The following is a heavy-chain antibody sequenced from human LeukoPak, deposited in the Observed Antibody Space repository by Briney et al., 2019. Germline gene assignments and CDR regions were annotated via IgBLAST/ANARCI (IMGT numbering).Heavy chain of an antibody. CDR1: GGTLSSYA. D-gene: IGHD3-3*01. Sequence: GASVKVSCKASGGTLSSYAISWVRQAPGQGLEWMGGIIPIFGTANYAQKFQGRVTITTDESTSTAYMELSSLRSEDTAVYYCARSAAYDFWSGYYYWGQGTLVTVSS. V-gene: IGHV1-69*05. CDR3: ARSAAYDFWSGYYY. J-gene: IGHJ4*02. CDR2: IIPIFGTA.